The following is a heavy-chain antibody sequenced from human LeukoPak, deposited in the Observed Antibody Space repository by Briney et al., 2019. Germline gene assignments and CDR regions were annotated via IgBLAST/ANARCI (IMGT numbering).Heavy chain of an antibody. D-gene: IGHD3-22*01. Sequence: PGGSLRLSCAVSGLTFSTHWMSWVRQAPGKGLEWVANIKQDGSDKYYVDSVKGRFTISRGNARNSLYLQMNSLRAEDTAVYYCACRPSAISYYGVFDFWGQGTLVTVSS. J-gene: IGHJ4*02. CDR1: GLTFSTHW. CDR2: IKQDGSDK. CDR3: ACRPSAISYYGVFDF. V-gene: IGHV3-7*01.